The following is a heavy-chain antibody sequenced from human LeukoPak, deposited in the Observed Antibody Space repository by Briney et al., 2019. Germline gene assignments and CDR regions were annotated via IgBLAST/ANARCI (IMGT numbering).Heavy chain of an antibody. D-gene: IGHD3-16*02. J-gene: IGHJ4*02. CDR2: INAGNGNT. Sequence: GASVKVSCKASGYTFTSYAMHWVRQAPGQRLEWMGWINAGNGNTKYSQKFQGRVTITRDTSASTAYMELSSLRSEDTAVYYCARDVVITFGGVIVLDYWGQGTLVTVSS. CDR3: ARDVVITFGGVIVLDY. CDR1: GYTFTSYA. V-gene: IGHV1-3*01.